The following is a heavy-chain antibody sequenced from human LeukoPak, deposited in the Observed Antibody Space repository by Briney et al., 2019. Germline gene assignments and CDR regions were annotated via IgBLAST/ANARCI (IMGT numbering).Heavy chain of an antibody. CDR2: IKQDGSEK. D-gene: IGHD5-18*01. Sequence: PGGSLRLSCAASGFTFSSYWMSWVRQAPGKGLECVANIKQDGSEKYYVDSVKGRFTISRDNAKTSLYLQMNSLRAEDTAVYYCARDLSGVAGYTYGRGIDYWGQGTLVTVSS. CDR1: GFTFSSYW. V-gene: IGHV3-7*01. J-gene: IGHJ4*02. CDR3: ARDLSGVAGYTYGRGIDY.